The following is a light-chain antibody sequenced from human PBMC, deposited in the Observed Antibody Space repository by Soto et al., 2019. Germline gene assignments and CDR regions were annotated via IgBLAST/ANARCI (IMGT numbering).Light chain of an antibody. V-gene: IGKV3-20*01. CDR3: QQSGSSPLT. J-gene: IGKJ4*01. CDR1: QSVSRSY. Sequence: EIVLTQSPGTLSLSPGARATLSCRARQSVSRSYLAWYQQKPGQAPRLLIYGASSRATGIPDRFSGSGSGTDFTLTISRLEPEDFAVYFCQQSGSSPLTFGGGTKVEIK. CDR2: GAS.